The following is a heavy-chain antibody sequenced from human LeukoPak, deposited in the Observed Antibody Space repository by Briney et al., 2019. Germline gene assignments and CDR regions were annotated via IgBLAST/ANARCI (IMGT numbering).Heavy chain of an antibody. J-gene: IGHJ6*03. CDR1: GYTFTSYD. Sequence: EASVKVSCKVSGYTFTSYDINWVRQATGQGLEWMGWMNPNSGNTGYAQKFQGRVTMTRNTSISTAYMELSSLRSEDTAVYYCARDSRRGFGELFYYYYYMDVWGKGTTVTVSS. D-gene: IGHD3-10*01. CDR2: MNPNSGNT. CDR3: ARDSRRGFGELFYYYYYMDV. V-gene: IGHV1-8*01.